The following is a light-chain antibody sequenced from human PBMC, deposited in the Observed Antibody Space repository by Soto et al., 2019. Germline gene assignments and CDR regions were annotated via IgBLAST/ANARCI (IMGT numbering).Light chain of an antibody. V-gene: IGLV3-25*02. CDR1: ALPKQY. Sequence: SYELTQPPSVSVSPGQTARITCPGAALPKQYAYWYQQKPGQAPVLLIYKDSGRPSGIPEGLSGSSSGTTVTLTISGVQAEEGAEYDWPAAASRGTYGVFGGGTKVTVL. CDR3: PAAASRGTYGV. J-gene: IGLJ2*01. CDR2: KDS.